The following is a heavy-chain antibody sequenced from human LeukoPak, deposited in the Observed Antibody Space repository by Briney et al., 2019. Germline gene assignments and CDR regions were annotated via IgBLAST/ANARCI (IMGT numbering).Heavy chain of an antibody. Sequence: GGSLRLSCAASGFTFSSYSMNWVRQAPGKGLEWVAFIRYDGSNKYYADSVKGRFTISRDNSKNTLYLQMNSLRAEDTAVYYCAKDKLIRGSPDAFDIWGQGTMVTVSS. J-gene: IGHJ3*02. CDR2: IRYDGSNK. V-gene: IGHV3-30*02. CDR3: AKDKLIRGSPDAFDI. CDR1: GFTFSSYS. D-gene: IGHD2-15*01.